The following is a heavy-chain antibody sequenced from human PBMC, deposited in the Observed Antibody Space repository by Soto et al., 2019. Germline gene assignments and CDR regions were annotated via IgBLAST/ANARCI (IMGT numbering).Heavy chain of an antibody. CDR2: VKSKTDGGTT. D-gene: IGHD3-10*01. Sequence: EVQLVESGGGLVKPGGSLRLSCAASGFTFTSALMTWVRQAPGKGLEWVGRVKSKTDGGTTDCAAPVKGRFTISRDDSEKTLYLQMNSLKTEDTAVYYCTTGSTGRDYWGQGTLVTVSS. V-gene: IGHV3-15*01. CDR1: GFTFTSAL. J-gene: IGHJ4*02. CDR3: TTGSTGRDY.